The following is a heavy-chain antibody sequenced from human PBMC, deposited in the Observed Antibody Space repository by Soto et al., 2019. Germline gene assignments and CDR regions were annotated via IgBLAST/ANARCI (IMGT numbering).Heavy chain of an antibody. D-gene: IGHD1-26*01. Sequence: GASVKVSCKASGYTFTSYDINWVRQATGQGLEWMGWMNPNSGNTGYAQKFQGRVTMTRNTSISTAYMELSSLRSEDTAVYYCARGPRLPGWGAGYYYYMDVWGKGTTVTVSS. V-gene: IGHV1-8*01. CDR2: MNPNSGNT. CDR1: GYTFTSYD. J-gene: IGHJ6*03. CDR3: ARGPRLPGWGAGYYYYMDV.